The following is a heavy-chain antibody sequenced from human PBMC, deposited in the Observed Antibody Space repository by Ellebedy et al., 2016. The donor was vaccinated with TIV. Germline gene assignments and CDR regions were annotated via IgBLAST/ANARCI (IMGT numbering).Heavy chain of an antibody. CDR1: GFTFSNYA. Sequence: GGSLRLSCAASGFTFSNYAMTWVRQAPGKGLEWVSAISGSGTNTPYTDSLRGRFTISRDNSKNTLYLQMDSLRDEDTAVYYCAQTNWGSGGFYGMDVWGQGTTVTVSS. J-gene: IGHJ6*02. CDR3: AQTNWGSGGFYGMDV. CDR2: ISGSGTNT. V-gene: IGHV3-23*01. D-gene: IGHD7-27*01.